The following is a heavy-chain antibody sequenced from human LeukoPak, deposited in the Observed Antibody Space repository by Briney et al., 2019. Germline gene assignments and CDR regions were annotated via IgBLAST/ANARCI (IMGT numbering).Heavy chain of an antibody. CDR2: IYWDDDK. Sequence: SGPTLVKPTQTLTLTCTFSGFSLSTTGVGVGWIRQPPVKALECLALIYWDDDKRYSPSLKSRLTITKDTSKNQVVLTMTNMDPVDTATYYCAHRPRISNSWVFDYWGQGTLVTVSS. D-gene: IGHD6-13*01. J-gene: IGHJ4*02. CDR1: GFSLSTTGVG. V-gene: IGHV2-5*02. CDR3: AHRPRISNSWVFDY.